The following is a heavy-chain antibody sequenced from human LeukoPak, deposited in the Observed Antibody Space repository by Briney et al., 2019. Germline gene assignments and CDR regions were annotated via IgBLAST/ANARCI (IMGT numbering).Heavy chain of an antibody. CDR2: IYTSGST. CDR1: GGSISIYY. Sequence: SETLSLTCTVSGGSISIYYWSWIRQPAGKGLEWIGRIYTSGSTNYNPSLKSRVTMSVDTSKTQFSLKLSSVTAADTAVYYCARGGYYYDSSGPYYFDYWGQGTLVTVSS. D-gene: IGHD3-22*01. V-gene: IGHV4-4*07. CDR3: ARGGYYYDSSGPYYFDY. J-gene: IGHJ4*02.